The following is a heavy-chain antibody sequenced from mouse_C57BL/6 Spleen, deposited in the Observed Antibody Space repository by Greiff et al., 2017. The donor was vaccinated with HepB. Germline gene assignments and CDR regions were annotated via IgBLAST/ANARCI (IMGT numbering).Heavy chain of an antibody. D-gene: IGHD1-1*01. CDR2: IHPNSGST. J-gene: IGHJ4*01. Sequence: VQLQQPGAELVKPGASVKLSCKASGYTFTSYWMHWVKQRPGQGLEWIGMIHPNSGSTNYNEKFKSKATLTVDKSSSTAYMQLSSLTSEDSAVYYCARVDHYYGSSYGAMDYWGQGTSVTVSS. CDR1: GYTFTSYW. V-gene: IGHV1-64*01. CDR3: ARVDHYYGSSYGAMDY.